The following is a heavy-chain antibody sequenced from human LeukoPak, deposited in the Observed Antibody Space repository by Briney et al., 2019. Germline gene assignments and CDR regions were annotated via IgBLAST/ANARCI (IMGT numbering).Heavy chain of an antibody. CDR3: ARFAPLTLDAFDI. Sequence: SETLSLTCAASGGSISSGSYYWSWIRQPAGQGLESFVRIYTSGSTNYNPSLRSRVTISVDTSKNQYSLKLSSVTAADTAVYYCARFAPLTLDAFDIWGQGTMVTVSS. V-gene: IGHV4-61*02. D-gene: IGHD3-16*01. J-gene: IGHJ3*02. CDR1: GGSISSGSYY. CDR2: IYTSGST.